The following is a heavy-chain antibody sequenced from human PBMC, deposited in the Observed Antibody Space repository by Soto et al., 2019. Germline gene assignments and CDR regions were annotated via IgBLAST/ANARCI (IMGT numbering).Heavy chain of an antibody. CDR3: ARGSIMITFGGVIVYYFDY. Sequence: SETLCPTSPLAGLFIDSYFLSLVRPTAGEGLGWIGRIYTSGSTNYNPSPQRRVTMSVDPSKNQFSLKLSSVTAADTAVYYCARGSIMITFGGVIVYYFDYWGQGTLVTVSS. D-gene: IGHD3-16*02. CDR1: GLFIDSYF. V-gene: IGHV4-4*07. J-gene: IGHJ4*02. CDR2: IYTSGST.